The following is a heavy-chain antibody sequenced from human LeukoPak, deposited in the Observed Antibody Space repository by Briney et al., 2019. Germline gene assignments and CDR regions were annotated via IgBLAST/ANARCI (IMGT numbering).Heavy chain of an antibody. J-gene: IGHJ4*02. CDR3: ARTRSSGYLTFDC. V-gene: IGHV3-48*01. CDR1: GITFNTYT. CDR2: ISGSSGII. Sequence: GGSLRLSCAASGITFNTYTMNWVRQAPGKGLEWVSYISGSSGIIDYADSVKGRFTISRDNTKNSLYLQMNGLRAEDTAVYYCARTRSSGYLTFDCWGQGILVTVSS. D-gene: IGHD3-22*01.